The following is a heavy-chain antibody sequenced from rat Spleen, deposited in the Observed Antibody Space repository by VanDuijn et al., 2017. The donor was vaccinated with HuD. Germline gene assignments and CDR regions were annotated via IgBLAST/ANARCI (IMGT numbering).Heavy chain of an antibody. J-gene: IGHJ2*01. CDR2: ISTGGGNT. D-gene: IGHD4-3*01. Sequence: EVQLVESDGGLVQPGRSLKLSCAASGFTFSDYFMAWVRQAPTKGLEWVASISTGGGNTYYRDSVKGRFTISRDNAQNTLYLQMSKLGSEDTGTYYCAREELGVRDWGQGVMVTVSS. CDR1: GFTFSDYF. CDR3: AREELGVRD. V-gene: IGHV5-25*01.